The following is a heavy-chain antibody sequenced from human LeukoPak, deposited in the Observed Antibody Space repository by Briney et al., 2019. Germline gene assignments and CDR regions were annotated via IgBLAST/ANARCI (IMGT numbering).Heavy chain of an antibody. CDR1: GFSLSSYW. D-gene: IGHD6-13*01. CDR2: INSDAKTT. Sequence: GGSPRLSCEASGFSLSSYWMHWVRQAPGKGLVWVSRINSDAKTTDYADSVKGRFTIFRDNSKNTLYLQMNSLRAEDTAVYYCAKDPRYSIHYFDYWGQGTLVAVSS. J-gene: IGHJ4*02. V-gene: IGHV3-74*01. CDR3: AKDPRYSIHYFDY.